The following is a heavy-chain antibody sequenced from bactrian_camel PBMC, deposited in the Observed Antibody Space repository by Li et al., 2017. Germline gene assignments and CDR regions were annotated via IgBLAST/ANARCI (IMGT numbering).Heavy chain of an antibody. J-gene: IGHJ4*01. CDR2: ISSDGSVT. V-gene: IGHV3S6*01. CDR1: GFTFSSYY. D-gene: IGHD2*01. Sequence: HVQLVESGGGLVQPGGSLTLSCAASGFTFSSYYMTWVRQAPGKGLEWVSRISSDGSVTSYADSAKGRFTISRDNAKNMLYLQMNSLKTEDTAVYYCAAEGDVDAILDEYNYWGQGTQVTVS. CDR3: AAEGDVDAILDEYNY.